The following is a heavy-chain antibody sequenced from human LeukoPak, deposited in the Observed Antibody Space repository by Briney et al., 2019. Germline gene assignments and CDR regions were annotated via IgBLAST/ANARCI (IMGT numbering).Heavy chain of an antibody. CDR3: ARDYYDSSGYDY. D-gene: IGHD3-22*01. CDR2: IYSGGST. CDR1: GFTISSNY. Sequence: PGGSLRLSCAASGFTISSNYMSWVRQAPGKGLEWVSVIYSGGSTYYADSVKRRFTISRDNSKNTLYLQMNSLRAEDTSVYYCARDYYDSSGYDYWGQGTLVTVSS. V-gene: IGHV3-53*01. J-gene: IGHJ4*02.